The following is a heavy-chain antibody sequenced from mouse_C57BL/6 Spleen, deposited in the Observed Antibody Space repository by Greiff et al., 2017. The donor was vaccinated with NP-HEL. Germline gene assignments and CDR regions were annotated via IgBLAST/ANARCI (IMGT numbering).Heavy chain of an antibody. CDR3: AKEFDGSTSFGY. CDR2: ISSGGSYT. V-gene: IGHV5-6*01. J-gene: IGHJ2*01. Sequence: EVQRVESGGDLVKPGGSLKLSCAASGFTFSSYGMSWVRQTPDKRLAWVATISSGGSYTYYPDSVKGRLTIYRDNATNTLYLRMSSLKSEDTAMCACAKEFDGSTSFGYWGQGTPLTVSS. CDR1: GFTFSSYG. D-gene: IGHD1-1*01.